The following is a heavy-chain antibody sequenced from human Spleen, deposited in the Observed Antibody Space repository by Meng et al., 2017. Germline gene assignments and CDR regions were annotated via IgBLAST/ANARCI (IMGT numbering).Heavy chain of an antibody. V-gene: IGHV1-2*06. CDR3: VKHSSDWSLDS. CDR1: GYSFTGYY. Sequence: QVQLVQSGAEVKKPGASVKVSCKASGYSFTGYYMHWVRQGPGQGLEWMGRINPNSGDTRYAQKFQGRVTMTRDTAISTAYMELSSLIFDDTAVYYCVKHSSDWSLDSWGQGTLVTVSS. D-gene: IGHD6-19*01. CDR2: INPNSGDT. J-gene: IGHJ4*02.